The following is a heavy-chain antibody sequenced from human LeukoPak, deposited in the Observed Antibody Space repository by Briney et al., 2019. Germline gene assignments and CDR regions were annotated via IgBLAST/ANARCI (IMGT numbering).Heavy chain of an antibody. CDR3: ARDPRSPFQYYDFWSGYSGMYYFDY. CDR2: INPSGGST. V-gene: IGHV1-46*01. J-gene: IGHJ4*02. CDR1: GYTFTSYC. Sequence: ASVKVSCKASGYTFTSYCMHWVRQPPGQGLEWMGIINPSGGSTSYAQKFQGRVTMTRDTSTSTVYMELSSLRSEDTAVYYCARDPRSPFQYYDFWSGYSGMYYFDYWGQGTLVTVSS. D-gene: IGHD3-3*01.